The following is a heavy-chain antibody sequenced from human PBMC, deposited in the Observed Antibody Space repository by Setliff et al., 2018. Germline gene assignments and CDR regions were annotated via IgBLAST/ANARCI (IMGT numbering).Heavy chain of an antibody. J-gene: IGHJ4*02. Sequence: ASVKVSCKASGYAFINYYMYWVRQAPGQGPEWMGTINTGGGSTSIVDRFQGRVTMTRGTSTSTVYLELNSLRSDDTAVYYCARGGLAAAGKKGVFEHWGQGTLVTV. CDR1: GYAFINYY. CDR3: ARGGLAAAGKKGVFEH. CDR2: INTGGGST. D-gene: IGHD6-13*01. V-gene: IGHV1-46*01.